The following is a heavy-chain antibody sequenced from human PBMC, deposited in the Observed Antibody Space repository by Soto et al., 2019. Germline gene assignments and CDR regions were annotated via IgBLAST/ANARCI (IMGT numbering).Heavy chain of an antibody. Sequence: PGKGLEWVSYISSSGSTIYYADSVKGRFTISRDDAKNSLYLQMNSLRDEDTAVYFCARPSVPGGGYSWLYSCQLTLATVSA. V-gene: IGHV3-11*04. CDR2: ISSSGSTI. D-gene: IGHD1-26*01. CDR3: ARPSVPGGGYSWLY. J-gene: IGHJ4*02.